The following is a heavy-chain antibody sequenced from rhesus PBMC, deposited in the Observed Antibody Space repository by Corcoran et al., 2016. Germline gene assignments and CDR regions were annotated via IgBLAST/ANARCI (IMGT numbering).Heavy chain of an antibody. J-gene: IGHJ4*01. D-gene: IGHD2-21*01. Sequence: EVQLVQSGAEVKKPGASVKISCKASGYTFTDYYVHWVRQAPGNGLEWMGRVDPEDGEARHAQKFQARVTITADTATDTAYMELSSLRSEDTAVYYCARGYCIGSDCYAYFDYWGQGVLVTVSS. CDR3: ARGYCIGSDCYAYFDY. CDR1: GYTFTDYY. V-gene: IGHV1-111*02. CDR2: VDPEDGEA.